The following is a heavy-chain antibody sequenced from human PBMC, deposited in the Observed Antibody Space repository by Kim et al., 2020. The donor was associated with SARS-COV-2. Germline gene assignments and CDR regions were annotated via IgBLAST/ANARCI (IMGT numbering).Heavy chain of an antibody. CDR3: ARGRPRAYCGGDCFPFDY. J-gene: IGHJ4*02. Sequence: SETLSLTCAVYGGSFSGYYWSWIRQPPGKGLEWIGEINHSGSTNYNPALKSRVTISVDTSKNQFSLKLSSGTAADTAVYYCARGRPRAYCGGDCFPFDYWGQGTLVTVSS. CDR1: GGSFSGYY. CDR2: INHSGST. D-gene: IGHD2-21*02. V-gene: IGHV4-34*01.